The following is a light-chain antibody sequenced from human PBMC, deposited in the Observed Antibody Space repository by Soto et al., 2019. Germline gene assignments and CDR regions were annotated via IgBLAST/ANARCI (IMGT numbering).Light chain of an antibody. Sequence: EIVLTQSPGTLSLSPGERATLSCRASQSVNNRYVAWYQQTPSQAPRLLIYDSSKRATGIPDRFTGSGSGTDFTLTISRLEPEDFVVYFCQQYGTSPRTLGQGTRVEIK. CDR2: DSS. V-gene: IGKV3-20*01. CDR3: QQYGTSPRT. J-gene: IGKJ1*01. CDR1: QSVNNRY.